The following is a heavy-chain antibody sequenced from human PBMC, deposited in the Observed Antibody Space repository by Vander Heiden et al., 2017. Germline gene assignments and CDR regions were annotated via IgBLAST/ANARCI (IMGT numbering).Heavy chain of an antibody. V-gene: IGHV3-23*01. CDR2: VTGNGDTT. Sequence: EVQLLDCGGGLVQPGGCLRLPCAASRCTLSSYAISWVRQAPGKWLEWVSAVTGNGDTTYYADSVKGRFTISRDNSRTTVYLQMNSLRGEDTAIYYCAKGGRASSGYLAWGQGTLVTVSS. CDR3: AKGGRASSGYLA. J-gene: IGHJ4*02. CDR1: RCTLSSYA. D-gene: IGHD5-12*01.